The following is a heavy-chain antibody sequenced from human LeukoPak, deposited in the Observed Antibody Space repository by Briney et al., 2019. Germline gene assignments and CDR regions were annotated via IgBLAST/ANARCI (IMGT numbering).Heavy chain of an antibody. Sequence: GSLRLSCAASGFTFSSYWMSWVRQPPGKGLEWIGSISHSGSTYYNPSLKSRVTISVDTSKNQFPLKVRSVTAADTAMYYCAKGDCSSASCQFDYWGQGTLVTVSS. CDR1: GFTFSSYW. CDR2: ISHSGST. CDR3: AKGDCSSASCQFDY. V-gene: IGHV4-38-2*01. J-gene: IGHJ4*02. D-gene: IGHD2-2*01.